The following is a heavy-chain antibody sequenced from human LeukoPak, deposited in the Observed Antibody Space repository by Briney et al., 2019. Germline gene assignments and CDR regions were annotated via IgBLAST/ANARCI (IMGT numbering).Heavy chain of an antibody. CDR3: ARTGHTTGNYYYGMDV. CDR1: GYTFTSYA. J-gene: IGHJ6*02. D-gene: IGHD1-1*01. Sequence: ASVKVSCKASGYTFTSYAMHWVRQAPGQRLEWMGWINAGNGNTKYSQKFQGRVTMTRDTSTSTVYMELSSLRSEDTAVYYCARTGHTTGNYYYGMDVWGQGTTVTVSS. V-gene: IGHV1-3*01. CDR2: INAGNGNT.